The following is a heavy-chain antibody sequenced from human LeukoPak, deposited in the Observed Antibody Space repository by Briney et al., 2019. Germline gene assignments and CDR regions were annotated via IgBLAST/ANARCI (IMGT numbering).Heavy chain of an antibody. D-gene: IGHD1-14*01. CDR3: ARDDGFRTVDY. Sequence: PGGSLRLSCAASGFTFSSYWMSWVRQASGKGLEWVANIKQDGSEKYYVDSVKGRFTISRDNAKNSLYLQMNSLRAEDTAVYYCARDDGFRTVDYWGQGTLVTVSS. V-gene: IGHV3-7*01. J-gene: IGHJ4*02. CDR2: IKQDGSEK. CDR1: GFTFSSYW.